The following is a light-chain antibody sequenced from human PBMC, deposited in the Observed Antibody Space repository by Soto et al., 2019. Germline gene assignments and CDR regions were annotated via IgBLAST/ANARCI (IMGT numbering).Light chain of an antibody. CDR3: QQRANWPLT. CDR1: QSVINY. J-gene: IGKJ4*01. Sequence: EIVLTQSPATLSLSPGERATLSCRASQSVINYLAWYQQKPGQAPRLLIYDTSNRATGIPARFSGSGSGTDFTLIISSLEPEDFTVHYCQQRANWPLTFGGGTKVEIK. V-gene: IGKV3-11*01. CDR2: DTS.